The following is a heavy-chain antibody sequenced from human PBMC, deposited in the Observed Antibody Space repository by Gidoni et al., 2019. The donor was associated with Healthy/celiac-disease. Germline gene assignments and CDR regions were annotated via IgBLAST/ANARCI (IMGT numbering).Heavy chain of an antibody. CDR2: LNPSGGSR. D-gene: IGHD3-22*01. Sequence: QVQLVQSGAEVKKPGASVKVSCQASGYTFTSYYMHLVRQAPGQGLESMGVLNPSGGSRSYAKKFQGRVTMTRDTSTSTVYMELSSLRSEDTAVYYCARVSDYYDSSGYPEDYWGQGTLVTVSS. CDR3: ARVSDYYDSSGYPEDY. J-gene: IGHJ4*02. CDR1: GYTFTSYY. V-gene: IGHV1-46*01.